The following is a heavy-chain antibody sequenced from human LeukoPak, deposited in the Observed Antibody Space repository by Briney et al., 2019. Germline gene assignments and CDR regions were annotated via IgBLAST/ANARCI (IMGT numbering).Heavy chain of an antibody. J-gene: IGHJ4*02. CDR3: ARVIAAAGTFCFDY. Sequence: SETLSLTCTVSGGSISSNNYYWGWIRQPPGKGLEWIGSLFYTGSTFYNPSLKSRVSVSVDTSKNQFSLRLSSVTAADTAVYYCARVIAAAGTFCFDYWGQGTLVTVSS. V-gene: IGHV4-39*01. CDR1: GGSISSNNYY. D-gene: IGHD6-13*01. CDR2: LFYTGST.